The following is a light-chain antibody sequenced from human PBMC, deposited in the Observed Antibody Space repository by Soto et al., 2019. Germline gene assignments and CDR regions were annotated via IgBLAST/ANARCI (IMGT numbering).Light chain of an antibody. Sequence: EIVLTQSPATLSLSPGERATLSCRASQSVSSYLAWYQQKPGKSPRLLIYDASNTATGIPARFSGSGSGTDFTLTISSLEPEDFAVYYCQQRSNWPRVTFGPGTKVDIK. V-gene: IGKV3-11*01. CDR1: QSVSSY. CDR2: DAS. J-gene: IGKJ3*01. CDR3: QQRSNWPRVT.